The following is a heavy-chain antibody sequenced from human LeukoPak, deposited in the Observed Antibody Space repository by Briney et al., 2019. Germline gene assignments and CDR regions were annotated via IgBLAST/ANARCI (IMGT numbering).Heavy chain of an antibody. CDR2: INPSGGST. J-gene: IGHJ6*03. V-gene: IGHV1-46*01. Sequence: ASVKVSCKASGYTFTSYYMHWVRQAPGQGLEWMGIINPSGGSTSYAQKFQGRVTMTRDMSTSTVYMELSRLRSDDTAVYYCARVRFTMVRGVKPYYYYYMDVWGKGTTVTISS. D-gene: IGHD3-10*01. CDR3: ARVRFTMVRGVKPYYYYYMDV. CDR1: GYTFTSYY.